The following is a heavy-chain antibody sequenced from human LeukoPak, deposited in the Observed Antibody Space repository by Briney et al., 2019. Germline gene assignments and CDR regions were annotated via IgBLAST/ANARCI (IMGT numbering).Heavy chain of an antibody. D-gene: IGHD3-16*02. CDR2: IHYSGST. Sequence: SETLSLTCTVSGYSIRRSFYWGWIRQPPGKGLEWIGSIHYSGSTYYNPSLESRVTMSLDTSKNQFSLRLSSVTAADTAVYYCARDENGYVWGSFRAWGQGTLVTVSS. CDR1: GYSIRRSFY. V-gene: IGHV4-38-2*02. CDR3: ARDENGYVWGSFRA. J-gene: IGHJ5*02.